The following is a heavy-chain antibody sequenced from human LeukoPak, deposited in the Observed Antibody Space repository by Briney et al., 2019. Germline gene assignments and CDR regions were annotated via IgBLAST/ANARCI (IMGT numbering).Heavy chain of an antibody. Sequence: GFLRLSCAASGFTFSSYAMHWVRQAPGKGLEWVAVISYDGSNKYYADSVKGRFTISRDNSKNTLYLQMNSLRAEDTAVYYCARFSGYSSRVIDYWGQGTLVTVSS. CDR2: ISYDGSNK. V-gene: IGHV3-30*04. D-gene: IGHD6-19*01. J-gene: IGHJ4*02. CDR3: ARFSGYSSRVIDY. CDR1: GFTFSSYA.